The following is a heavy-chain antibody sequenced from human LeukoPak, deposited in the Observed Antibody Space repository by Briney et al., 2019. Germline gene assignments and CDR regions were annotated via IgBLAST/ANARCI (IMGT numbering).Heavy chain of an antibody. V-gene: IGHV4-39*01. CDR3: ATPGIVVDRDY. Sequence: SETLSLTCTVSGGSISGSSYYWGWIRQPPGKGLEWIGSIYYSGSTYYNPSLKSRVTISVDTSKNQFSLKLSSVTAADTAVYYCATPGIVVDRDYWGQGTLVTVSS. J-gene: IGHJ4*02. CDR2: IYYSGST. CDR1: GGSISGSSYY. D-gene: IGHD2-2*01.